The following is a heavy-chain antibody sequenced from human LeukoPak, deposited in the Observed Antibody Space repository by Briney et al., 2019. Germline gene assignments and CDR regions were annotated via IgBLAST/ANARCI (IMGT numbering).Heavy chain of an antibody. CDR3: ARKQGGALLFDY. Sequence: SETLSLTCTVSGGSISSYYWSWIRQPPGKGLEWIGYIYYSGSTNYNPSLKSRVTISVDTSKNQFSLKLSSVTAAGAAVYYCARKQGGALLFDYWGQGTLVTVSS. CDR2: IYYSGST. V-gene: IGHV4-59*01. J-gene: IGHJ4*02. CDR1: GGSISSYY. D-gene: IGHD2-15*01.